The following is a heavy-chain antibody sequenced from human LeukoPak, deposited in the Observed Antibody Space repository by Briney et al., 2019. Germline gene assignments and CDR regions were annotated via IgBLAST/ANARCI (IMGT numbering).Heavy chain of an antibody. CDR1: GYTFYSYG. J-gene: IGHJ4*02. V-gene: IGHV1-18*01. D-gene: IGHD4-17*01. CDR3: ARVPTVTFFDY. CDR2: ISAYNGNT. Sequence: ASVKVSCKTSGYTFYSYGISWVRQAPGQGLEWMGWISAYNGNTNYAQKFQDRVTVTTDTSASTAYMELRSLRSDDTAVYYCARVPTVTFFDYWGQGTLVTVSS.